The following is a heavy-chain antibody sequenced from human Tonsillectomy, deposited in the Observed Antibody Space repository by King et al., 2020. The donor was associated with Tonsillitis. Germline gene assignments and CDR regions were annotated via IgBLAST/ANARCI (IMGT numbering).Heavy chain of an antibody. D-gene: IGHD6-19*01. CDR3: AKGAPGIAVAGSGAFDY. V-gene: IGHV3-23*04. CDR1: GFTFSSYA. CDR2: ISGSGGST. J-gene: IGHJ4*02. Sequence: VQLVESGGDLVQPGGSLRLSCAASGFTFSSYAMSWVRQAPGNGLEWVSTISGSGGSTYYADSVKGRFTISRDNSKNTLYLQMNSLRAEDTAVYYCAKGAPGIAVAGSGAFDYWGQGTLVTVSS.